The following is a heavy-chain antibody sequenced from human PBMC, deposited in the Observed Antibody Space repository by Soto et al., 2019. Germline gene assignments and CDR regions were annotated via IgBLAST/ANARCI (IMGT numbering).Heavy chain of an antibody. CDR2: IKSKTDGGTT. CDR3: TNDPRITIFGVVVQYGMDV. J-gene: IGHJ6*02. CDR1: GFTFSNAW. Sequence: GGSLRLSCAASGFTFSNAWMNWVRQAPGKGLEWVGRIKSKTDGGTTDYAAPVKGRFTISRDDSKNTLYLQMNSLKTEDTAVYYCTNDPRITIFGVVVQYGMDVWGQGTTVTVSS. D-gene: IGHD3-3*01. V-gene: IGHV3-15*07.